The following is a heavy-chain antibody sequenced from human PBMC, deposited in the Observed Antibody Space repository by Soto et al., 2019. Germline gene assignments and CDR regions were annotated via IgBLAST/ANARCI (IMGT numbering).Heavy chain of an antibody. Sequence: QVQLVQSGAEVKKPGASVKVSCKASGYTFTSYGISWVRQAPGQGLEWMGWISAYNGNTNYAQKLQGRVTMTTDTSTSTAYMELRSLRSDDTAVYYCARLHYIWGSYRPVYNWFDPWGQGTLVTVSS. D-gene: IGHD3-16*02. CDR1: GYTFTSYG. J-gene: IGHJ5*02. V-gene: IGHV1-18*01. CDR3: ARLHYIWGSYRPVYNWFDP. CDR2: ISAYNGNT.